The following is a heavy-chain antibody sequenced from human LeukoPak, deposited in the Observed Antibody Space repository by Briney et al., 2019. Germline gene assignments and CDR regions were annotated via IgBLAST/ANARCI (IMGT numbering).Heavy chain of an antibody. CDR2: INPSGGST. CDR3: AREYLRLGGYFQH. D-gene: IGHD1-26*01. Sequence: ASVKVSCKASGYTFTSYYMHWVRQAPGQGLEWMGIINPSGGSTSYAQKFQGRVTITADKSTSTAYMELSSLRSEDTAVYYCAREYLRLGGYFQHWGQGTLVTVSS. V-gene: IGHV1-46*01. J-gene: IGHJ1*01. CDR1: GYTFTSYY.